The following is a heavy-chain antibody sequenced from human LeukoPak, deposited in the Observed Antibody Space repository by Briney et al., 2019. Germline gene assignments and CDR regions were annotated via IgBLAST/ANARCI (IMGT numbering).Heavy chain of an antibody. CDR2: INHSGST. V-gene: IGHV4-34*01. D-gene: IGHD1-1*01. CDR3: ARVPGGALNWFDP. CDR1: GGSFSGYY. J-gene: IGHJ5*02. Sequence: SETLSLTCAVYGGSFSGYYWSWIRQPPGKGLEWIGEINHSGSTNYNPSLKSRVTISVDTSKNQFSLRLSSVTATDTAVYYCARVPGGALNWFDPWGQGTLVTVSS.